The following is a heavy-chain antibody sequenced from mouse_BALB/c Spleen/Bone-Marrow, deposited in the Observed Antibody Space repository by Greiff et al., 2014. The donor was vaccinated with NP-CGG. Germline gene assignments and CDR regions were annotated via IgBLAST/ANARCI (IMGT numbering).Heavy chain of an antibody. V-gene: IGHV14-3*02. Sequence: EVKLMESGAELAQPGASVKLSCTASGFNFNDNYMPWVQQRPEQGLEWIGWIATGDGGTNYDPTLQGKSTITADTSYNTAYLQLSSLTSEDTAVYYCASYCCGSNSFAYWGQGTLVIVSA. J-gene: IGHJ3*01. D-gene: IGHD1-1*01. CDR3: ASYCCGSNSFAY. CDR2: IATGDGGT. CDR1: GFNFNDNY.